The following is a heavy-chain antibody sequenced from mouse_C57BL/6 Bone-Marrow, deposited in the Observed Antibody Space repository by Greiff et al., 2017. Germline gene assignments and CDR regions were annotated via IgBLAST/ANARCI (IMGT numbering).Heavy chain of an antibody. CDR2: IYPGDGDT. V-gene: IGHV1-82*01. Sequence: VQLQQSGPELVKPGASVKISCKASGYAFSSSWMNWVKQRPGKGLEWIGRIYPGDGDTYYNGKFKGKATLTADKSSSTAYMQRSSLTSEDSAVYFCAITTVVFDYWGQGTTLTVSS. CDR1: GYAFSSSW. J-gene: IGHJ2*01. CDR3: AITTVVFDY. D-gene: IGHD1-1*01.